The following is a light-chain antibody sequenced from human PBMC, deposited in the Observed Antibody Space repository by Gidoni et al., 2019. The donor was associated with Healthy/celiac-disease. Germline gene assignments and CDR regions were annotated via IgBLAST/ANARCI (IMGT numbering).Light chain of an antibody. CDR1: HHIIIY. CDR3: KQGYSTPPT. CDR2: AAS. J-gene: IGKJ4*01. V-gene: IGKV1-39*01. Sequence: DIQMIQPPSSRSASVGARLTIPSRASHHIIIYLNLYQQKPGKAPKRLIYAASSLQSGVPSRFSGSGSGTDFTLNISSLQPEDFGTYYGKQGYSTPPTVGGGTKVEIK.